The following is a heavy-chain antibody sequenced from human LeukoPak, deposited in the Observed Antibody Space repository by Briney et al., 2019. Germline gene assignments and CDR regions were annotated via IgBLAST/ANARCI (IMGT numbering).Heavy chain of an antibody. J-gene: IGHJ6*02. CDR2: INPNSGGT. CDR3: ARAEGLLLWFGELLNYYYGMDV. CDR1: GYTFTGYY. D-gene: IGHD3-10*01. V-gene: IGHV1-2*02. Sequence: GASVNVSCKASGYTFTGYYMHWVRQAPGQGREWMGWINPNSGGTNYAQKFQGRVTMTRDTSISTAYMELSRLRSDDTAVYYCARAEGLLLWFGELLNYYYGMDVWGQGTTVTVSS.